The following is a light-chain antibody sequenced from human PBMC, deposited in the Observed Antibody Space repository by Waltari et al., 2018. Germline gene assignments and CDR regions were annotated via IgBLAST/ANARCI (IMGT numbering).Light chain of an antibody. CDR1: SSKIGAGYD. CDR2: GNS. Sequence: QSVLTQPPSVSGAPGQWVTISCTGSSSKIGAGYDLNWYQQLPGTAPKLLIYGNSNRPSGFPDRFSGSKSGTSASLAITGLQAEDEADYYCQSYDSSLSGSVFGGGTKLTVL. V-gene: IGLV1-40*01. CDR3: QSYDSSLSGSV. J-gene: IGLJ3*02.